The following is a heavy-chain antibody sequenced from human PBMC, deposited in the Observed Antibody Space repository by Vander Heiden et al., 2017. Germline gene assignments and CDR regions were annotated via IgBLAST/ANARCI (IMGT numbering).Heavy chain of an antibody. V-gene: IGHV4-39*01. J-gene: IGHJ6*02. D-gene: IGHD3-3*01. CDR3: ATDTIFYGMDV. CDR1: GGSISSSSYY. Sequence: QLQLQESGPGLVKPSETLSLTCTVSGGSISSSSYYWGWIRQPPGKGLEWIGSIYYSGSTYYNPSLKSRVTISVDTSKNQFSLKLSSVTAADTAVYYCATDTIFYGMDVWGQGTTVTVSS. CDR2: IYYSGST.